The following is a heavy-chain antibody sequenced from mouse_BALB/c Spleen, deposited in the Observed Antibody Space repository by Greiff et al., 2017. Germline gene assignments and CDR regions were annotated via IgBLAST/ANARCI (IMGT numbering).Heavy chain of an antibody. CDR1: GFSLTSYG. Sequence: QVQLKQSGPSLVQPSQSLSITCTVSGFSLTSYGVHWVRQSPGKGLEWLGVIWRGGSTDYNAAFMSRLSITKDNSKSQVFFKMNSLQADDTAIYYCAKKDDGYSYWYFDVWGAGTTVTVSS. D-gene: IGHD2-3*01. CDR2: IWRGGST. CDR3: AKKDDGYSYWYFDV. V-gene: IGHV2-5-1*01. J-gene: IGHJ1*01.